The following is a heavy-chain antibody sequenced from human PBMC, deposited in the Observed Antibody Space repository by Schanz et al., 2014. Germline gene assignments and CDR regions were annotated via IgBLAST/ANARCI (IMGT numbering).Heavy chain of an antibody. CDR1: GFTFSRYN. Sequence: EVQLVESGGGLVKPGGSLRLSCAGTGFTFSRYNMNWVRQAPGRGLEWVSSISRSSGRIYYSDSVKGRFTISRDNAKNSLYLQMNSLRAEDTAVYYCARSYSSGWYPYYYGMDVWGQGTTVTVSS. CDR3: ARSYSSGWYPYYYGMDV. CDR2: ISRSSGRI. J-gene: IGHJ6*02. V-gene: IGHV3-21*01. D-gene: IGHD6-19*01.